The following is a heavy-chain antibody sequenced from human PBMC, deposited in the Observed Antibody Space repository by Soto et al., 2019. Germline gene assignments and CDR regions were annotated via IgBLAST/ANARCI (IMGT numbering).Heavy chain of an antibody. V-gene: IGHV6-1*01. J-gene: IGHJ5*02. D-gene: IGHD6-13*01. CDR2: TYYRSKWYN. CDR3: ARVSAAGTVPAPSGFDP. CDR1: GDSVSSNSAA. Sequence: SPTLSLPRAIPGDSVSSNSAAWNWIRQYPSRGLEWLGRTYYRSKWYNDYAVSVKSQISINPDTSKNQFSLQLNSVTPEDTALYYFARVSAAGTVPAPSGFDPWGQGTLVTVSS.